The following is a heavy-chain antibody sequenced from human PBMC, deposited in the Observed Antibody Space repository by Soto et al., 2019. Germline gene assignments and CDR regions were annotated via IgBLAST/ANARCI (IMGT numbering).Heavy chain of an antibody. CDR3: ARLGLYYDILTGFGYGMDV. V-gene: IGHV1-18*01. J-gene: IGHJ6*02. D-gene: IGHD3-9*01. CDR1: GYTFTKFH. Sequence: GASVKVSCKASGYTFTKFHIHWVRQAPGQGLEWMGWINAYNGNTNYAQKLQGRVTMTTDTSTSTAYMELRSLRSDDTAVYYCARLGLYYDILTGFGYGMDVWGQGTTVTVSS. CDR2: INAYNGNT.